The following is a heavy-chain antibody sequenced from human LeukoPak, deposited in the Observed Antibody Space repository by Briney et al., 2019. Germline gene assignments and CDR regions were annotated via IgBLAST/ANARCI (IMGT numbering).Heavy chain of an antibody. Sequence: GGSLRPSCAASGFTFTSFWMSWVGQAPGKGLEWVANIKEDGSEKYYVDSVMGRFTISRDNAKNSQYLEMNSLRAEDTAVYYCARGRFNYDSTGYSSFYHWGQGTLVSVSS. V-gene: IGHV3-7*01. CDR1: GFTFTSFW. CDR2: IKEDGSEK. CDR3: ARGRFNYDSTGYSSFYH. D-gene: IGHD3-22*01. J-gene: IGHJ4*02.